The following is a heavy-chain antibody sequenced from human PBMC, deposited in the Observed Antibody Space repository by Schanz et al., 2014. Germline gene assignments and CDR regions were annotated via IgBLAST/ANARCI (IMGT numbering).Heavy chain of an antibody. CDR2: IKSNNVGGST. V-gene: IGHV3-15*01. CDR3: TTAHYSSNYETLDY. Sequence: EVQLVESGGGLVKPGGSLRLSCAASGFTFSSYSMNWVRQAPGKGLDWIGRIKSNNVGGSTDYAPPVKGRFTISRDDSKHTVYLQMDSLKTEDTALYYCTTAHYSSNYETLDYWGQGTLVTVSS. D-gene: IGHD6-13*01. CDR1: GFTFSSYS. J-gene: IGHJ4*02.